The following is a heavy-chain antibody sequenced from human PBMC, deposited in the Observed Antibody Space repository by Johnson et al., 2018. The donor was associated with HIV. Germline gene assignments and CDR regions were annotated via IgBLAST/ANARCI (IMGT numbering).Heavy chain of an antibody. D-gene: IGHD2-2*01. CDR1: GFTFSSYA. Sequence: QLVESGGGVVQPGRSLRLSCAASGFTFSSYAMHWVRQAPGKGLEWVAIISFDGGTKYYADSVKGRFTISRDNSNNTLYLQMNSLRAEDTAVYYCARDASWDDAFDIWGQGTMVTVSS. J-gene: IGHJ3*02. CDR2: ISFDGGTK. CDR3: ARDASWDDAFDI. V-gene: IGHV3-30*04.